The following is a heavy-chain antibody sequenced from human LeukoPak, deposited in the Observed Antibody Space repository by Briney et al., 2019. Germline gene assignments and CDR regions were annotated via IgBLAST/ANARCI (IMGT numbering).Heavy chain of an antibody. J-gene: IGHJ6*02. CDR1: GFTFSSYS. D-gene: IGHD6-13*01. V-gene: IGHV3-21*01. CDR3: AREVYSSSWNYYYYYYGMDV. CDR2: ISSSSSYI. Sequence: GGSLRLSCAASGFTFSSYSMNWVRQAPGKGLEWVSSISSSSSYIYYADSVKGRFTISRDNAKNSLYLQMNSLRAEDTAVYYCAREVYSSSWNYYYYYYGMDVWGQGTTVTVSS.